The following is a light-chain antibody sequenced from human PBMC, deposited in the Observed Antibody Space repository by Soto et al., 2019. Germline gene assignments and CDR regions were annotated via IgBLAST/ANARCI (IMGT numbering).Light chain of an antibody. CDR1: QGISNY. CDR3: QKYTNVPA. CDR2: AAS. Sequence: DIQMTQSPSSLSASVGDRVTITCRASQGISNYLAWYQQIPGKVPKLLISAASTLQSGVPSRFSGSGSGTDFTLTISSLHPDDVATYYCQKYTNVPAFGGGTKVEIK. V-gene: IGKV1-27*01. J-gene: IGKJ4*01.